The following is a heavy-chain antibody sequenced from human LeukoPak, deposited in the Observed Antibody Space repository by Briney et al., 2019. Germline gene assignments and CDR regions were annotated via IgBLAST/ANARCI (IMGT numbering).Heavy chain of an antibody. D-gene: IGHD1-14*01. V-gene: IGHV3-30*03. J-gene: IGHJ6*02. CDR2: ISYDGSNK. CDR1: GFTFSSYG. Sequence: GGSLRLSCAASGFTFSSYGMHWVRQAPGKGLEWVAVISYDGSNKYYGDSVKGRFTISRDNSKNTLYLQMSSLRAEDTAVYYCARDRITGGLLVYGMDVWGQGTTVTVSS. CDR3: ARDRITGGLLVYGMDV.